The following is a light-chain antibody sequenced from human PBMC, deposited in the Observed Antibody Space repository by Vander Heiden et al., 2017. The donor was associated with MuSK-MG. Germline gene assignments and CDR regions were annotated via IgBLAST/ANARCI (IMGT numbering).Light chain of an antibody. Sequence: DIQTTQSPSSLSASVGDRVTITCRASQSISSYLNWYQQKPGKAPKLLIYAASSLQSGVPSRFSGSGSGTDFTLTISSRQPEDFATYYCQQSDSTPSITFGQGTRLEIK. CDR2: AAS. J-gene: IGKJ5*01. CDR3: QQSDSTPSIT. CDR1: QSISSY. V-gene: IGKV1-39*01.